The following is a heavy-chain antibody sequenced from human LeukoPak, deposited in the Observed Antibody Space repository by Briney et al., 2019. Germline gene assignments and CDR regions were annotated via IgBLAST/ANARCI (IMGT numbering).Heavy chain of an antibody. V-gene: IGHV3-49*04. Sequence: PGRSLRLSCTASGFTFGDYAMSWVRQAPGKGLEXXGFIRSKAYGGTTEYAAPVKGRFTISRDDSKSIAYLQMNSLKTEDTAVYYCTRTRCSGGSCYFDYWGQGTLVTVSS. CDR2: IRSKAYGGTT. CDR1: GFTFGDYA. D-gene: IGHD2-15*01. J-gene: IGHJ4*02. CDR3: TRTRCSGGSCYFDY.